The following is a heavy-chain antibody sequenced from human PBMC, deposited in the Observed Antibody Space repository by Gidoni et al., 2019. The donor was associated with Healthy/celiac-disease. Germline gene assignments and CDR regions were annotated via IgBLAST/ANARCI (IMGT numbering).Heavy chain of an antibody. D-gene: IGHD3-3*01. J-gene: IGHJ4*02. CDR2: IYYSGST. CDR1: GGPISSSSYY. Sequence: QLQLQESVPGLVKPSETLSLTCTVSGGPISSSSYYWGWIRQPPGKGLEWIGSIYYSGSTYYNPSLKSRVTISVDTSKNQFSLKLSSVTAADTAVYYCAREEWFYDFWSGYYDWGQGTLVTVSS. CDR3: AREEWFYDFWSGYYD. V-gene: IGHV4-39*01.